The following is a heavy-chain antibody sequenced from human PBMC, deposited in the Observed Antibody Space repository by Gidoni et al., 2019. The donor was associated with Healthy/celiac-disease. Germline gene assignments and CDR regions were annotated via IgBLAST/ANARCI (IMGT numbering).Heavy chain of an antibody. J-gene: IGHJ4*02. CDR1: AYTFTGYY. V-gene: IGHV1-2*02. CDR2: INPNSGGT. Sequence: QVQLVQSGAEVKKPAASVTVSCTASAYTFTGYYMHWVRQAPGQGLEWMGWINPNSGGTNYAQKFQGRVTMTRDTSISTAYMERSRLRSDDTAVYYCARANPDYGDYQFDYWGQGTLVTVSS. CDR3: ARANPDYGDYQFDY. D-gene: IGHD4-17*01.